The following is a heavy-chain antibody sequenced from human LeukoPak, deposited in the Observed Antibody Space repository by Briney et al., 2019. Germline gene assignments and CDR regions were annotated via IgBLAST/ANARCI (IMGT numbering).Heavy chain of an antibody. Sequence: GGSLRLSCAASGFTFSSCWMHWVRQAPGKGLVWVSRINSDGSSTSYADSVKGRFTISRDNAKNTLYLQMNSLRAEDTAVYYCARDRVQLLYVFDYWGQGTLVTVSS. CDR3: ARDRVQLLYVFDY. J-gene: IGHJ4*02. CDR1: GFTFSSCW. CDR2: INSDGSST. V-gene: IGHV3-74*01. D-gene: IGHD2-2*02.